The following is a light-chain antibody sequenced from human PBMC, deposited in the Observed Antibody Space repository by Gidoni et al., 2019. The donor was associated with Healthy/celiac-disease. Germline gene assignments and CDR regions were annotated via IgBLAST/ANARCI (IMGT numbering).Light chain of an antibody. CDR3: QSADISGTYWV. Sequence: SYELTQPPSVSVSRVQTARITCSGDALPKQYADWYQQKPGQAPVLVIYQDSERPSGIPERFSGSSSGTTVTLTIRGVQSDDEADYYCQSADISGTYWVFGGGTKLTV. CDR1: ALPKQY. J-gene: IGLJ3*02. V-gene: IGLV3-25*03. CDR2: QDS.